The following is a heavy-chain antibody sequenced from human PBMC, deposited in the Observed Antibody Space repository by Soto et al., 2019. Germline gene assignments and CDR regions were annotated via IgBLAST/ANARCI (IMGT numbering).Heavy chain of an antibody. CDR3: ARDSPRNYDSSGPYDY. J-gene: IGHJ4*02. V-gene: IGHV4-61*01. D-gene: IGHD3-22*01. Sequence: SETLSLTCTVSGGSVSSGSYYWSWIRQPPGKGLEWIGYIYYSGSTNYNPSLKSRVTISVDTSKNQFSLKLSSVTAADTAVYYCARDSPRNYDSSGPYDYWGQGTLVTAPQ. CDR2: IYYSGST. CDR1: GGSVSSGSYY.